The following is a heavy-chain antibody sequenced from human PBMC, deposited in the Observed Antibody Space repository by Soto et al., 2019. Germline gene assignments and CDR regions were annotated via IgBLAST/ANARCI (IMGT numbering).Heavy chain of an antibody. CDR2: IIPIFGTA. Sequence: QVQLVQSGAEVKKPGSSVKVSCKASGGTFSSYAISWVRQAPGQGLEWMGGIIPIFGTANYAQKFQGRVTITADESTSTAYRELSSLRSEDTAVYYCARDSCLEWIPVCAYYYGMDVWGQGTTVTVSS. CDR3: ARDSCLEWIPVCAYYYGMDV. V-gene: IGHV1-69*12. D-gene: IGHD3-3*01. CDR1: GGTFSSYA. J-gene: IGHJ6*02.